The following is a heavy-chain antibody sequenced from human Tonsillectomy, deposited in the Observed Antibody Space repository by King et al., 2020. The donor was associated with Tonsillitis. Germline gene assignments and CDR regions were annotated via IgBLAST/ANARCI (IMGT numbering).Heavy chain of an antibody. D-gene: IGHD3-10*01. J-gene: IGHJ6*02. CDR1: GGSISSGDYY. Sequence: QLQESGPGLVKPSQTLSLTCSVSGGSISSGDYYWNWIRQPPGKGLGWIGDFHSSGRTYYNPSLKRRVHISADTSKNQFSLKLTSVTAADTAVYYCARAPLLWFGELFYYNGMDVWGQGTTVTVSS. V-gene: IGHV4-30-4*01. CDR3: ARAPLLWFGELFYYNGMDV. CDR2: FHSSGRT.